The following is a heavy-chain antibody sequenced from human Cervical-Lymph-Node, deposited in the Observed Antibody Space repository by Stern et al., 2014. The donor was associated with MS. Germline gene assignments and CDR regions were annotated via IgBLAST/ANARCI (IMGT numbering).Heavy chain of an antibody. CDR1: GFILSDHY. Sequence: EVQLVASGGGLVQPGGSLRLSCEVSGFILSDHYIDWVRQAPGKRLEWVGRSRDKAHSYSTEYAASVRDRFTISRDDAKHLVYIQMNSLRTEDTAMYYCARGSRSFDFWGQGTMVTVSS. CDR3: ARGSRSFDF. J-gene: IGHJ3*01. V-gene: IGHV3-72*01. CDR2: SRDKAHSYST.